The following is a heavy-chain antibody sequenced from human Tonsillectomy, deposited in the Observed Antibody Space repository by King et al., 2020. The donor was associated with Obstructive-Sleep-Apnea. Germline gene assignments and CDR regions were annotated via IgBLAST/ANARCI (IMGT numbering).Heavy chain of an antibody. CDR3: ATLPPGRCGGGNCYTNYALDV. Sequence: VQLVQSGAEVKKPGSSVKVSCKASGGTFSSYVISWVRQAPGQGLEWMGRIIPILAIANYAQKFQGRVTITADKSTSSAYMELSSLGSEDTAVYYCATLPPGRCGGGNCYTNYALDVWGQGTTVTVSS. V-gene: IGHV1-69*09. D-gene: IGHD2-15*01. CDR1: GGTFSSYV. CDR2: IIPILAIA. J-gene: IGHJ6*02.